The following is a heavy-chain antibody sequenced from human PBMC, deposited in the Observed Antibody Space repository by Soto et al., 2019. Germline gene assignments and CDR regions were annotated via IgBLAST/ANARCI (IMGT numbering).Heavy chain of an antibody. CDR2: IWHDGSIE. CDR3: ARDICGGSYCLDF. D-gene: IGHD3-10*01. J-gene: IGHJ4*02. V-gene: IGHV3-33*01. Sequence: QVQLVESGGGVVQPGTSLTLSCTASGFSFTTYGFHWVRQAPGKGLEWVAVIWHDGSIEYHADPVRGRFTISRDNSESTLCLHMSNLRAEDSAVYYWARDICGGSYCLDFRGQGNQVSVSS. CDR1: GFSFTTYG.